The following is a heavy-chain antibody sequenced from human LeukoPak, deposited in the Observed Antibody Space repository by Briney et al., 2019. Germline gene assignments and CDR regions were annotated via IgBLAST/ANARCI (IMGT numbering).Heavy chain of an antibody. CDR1: GYTFTGYY. Sequence: ASVKVSCKASGYTFTGYYMHWVRQAPGQGLEWMGGVNPNTGGTYYAQRFQGRVTMTRDTSISTAYMELRSLKSDDTAVYYCARDGHPYNWNDFDYWGQGTLVTVSS. D-gene: IGHD1-1*01. V-gene: IGHV1-2*02. CDR3: ARDGHPYNWNDFDY. J-gene: IGHJ4*01. CDR2: VNPNTGGT.